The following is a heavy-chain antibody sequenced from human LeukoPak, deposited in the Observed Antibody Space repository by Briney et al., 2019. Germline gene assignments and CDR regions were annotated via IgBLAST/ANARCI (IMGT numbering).Heavy chain of an antibody. J-gene: IGHJ4*02. CDR2: INHSGST. CDR3: AISYGDNGDY. D-gene: IGHD4-17*01. CDR1: GGXFSSYY. Sequence: SETLSLTCAVYGGXFSSYYCSWIRQSPGKGLEYIGEINHSGSTNYNPSLKSRVTISVDTSKNQFSLKMSSVTAADTAVYYCAISYGDNGDYWGQGTLVTVSS. V-gene: IGHV4-34*01.